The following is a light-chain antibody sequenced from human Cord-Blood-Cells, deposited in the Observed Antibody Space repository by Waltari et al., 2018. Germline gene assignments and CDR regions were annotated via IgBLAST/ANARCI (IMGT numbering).Light chain of an antibody. Sequence: DIQMTQSPSSLSASVGDRVTITCRASQSISSHLNWYQQKPGKAPKLLIYAASSLQSGVPSRFRRSGYRTDYTHTISSLQPEDFATYYCQQSYSTPPEYSFGQGTKLEIK. CDR1: QSISSH. V-gene: IGKV1-39*01. CDR3: QQSYSTPPEYS. CDR2: AAS. J-gene: IGKJ2*03.